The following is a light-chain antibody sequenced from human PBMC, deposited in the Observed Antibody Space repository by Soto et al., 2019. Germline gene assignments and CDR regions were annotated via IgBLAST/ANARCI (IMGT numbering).Light chain of an antibody. CDR3: SSFAGGPYF. J-gene: IGLJ1*01. CDR1: SSDIGGYNY. Sequence: LTQPRSVSGSPGQSVAISCTGTSSDIGGYNYVSWYQQHPGRAPKLVIYHVSKRPSGVPDRFSGSKSGNTASLTISGLQAEDEADYYCSSFAGGPYFFGTGTKVTVL. CDR2: HVS. V-gene: IGLV2-11*01.